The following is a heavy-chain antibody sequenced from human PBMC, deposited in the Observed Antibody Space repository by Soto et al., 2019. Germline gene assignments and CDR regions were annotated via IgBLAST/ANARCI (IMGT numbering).Heavy chain of an antibody. CDR3: AGDVGDEYGSSPCCDGNLDN. CDR2: ITAFYGDT. CDR1: GYIFTMYG. J-gene: IGHJ4*02. D-gene: IGHD2-2*01. V-gene: IGHV1-18*01. Sequence: QVELVQSGAEVKKPGAAVKVSCLASGYIFTMYGLSWLRQAPGQGPEWMGWITAFYGDTNYAQTLQARVTITRDTSTNTACMELRRLTTEDTDVYYCAGDVGDEYGSSPCCDGNLDNWCQGALVTVSS.